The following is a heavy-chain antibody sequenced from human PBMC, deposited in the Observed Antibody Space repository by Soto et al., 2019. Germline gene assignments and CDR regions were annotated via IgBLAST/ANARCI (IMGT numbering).Heavy chain of an antibody. CDR2: IYHGGNT. CDR3: ATAYHYTTPD. CDR1: GDSISNKDKW. Sequence: QVQLQETGPGLVEPSGTLSLTCSVSGDSISNKDKWWSWVRQPPGKGLEWIGEIYHGGNTNYNPSLESRVTLSIYKSKYQFPVRLSSVPAAETAIYYCATAYHYTTPDWGQGTLVIVSS. V-gene: IGHV4-4*02. J-gene: IGHJ4*02. D-gene: IGHD3-22*01.